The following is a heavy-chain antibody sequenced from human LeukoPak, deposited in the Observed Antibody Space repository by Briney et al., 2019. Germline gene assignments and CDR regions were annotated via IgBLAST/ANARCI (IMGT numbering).Heavy chain of an antibody. Sequence: PSETLSLTCAVSGYSISSGYYWGWIRQPPGKGLEWIGSIYHSGSTYYNPSLKSRVTISVDTSKNQFSLKLSSVTAADTAVYYCARTNSVFDPWAREPWSPSPQ. D-gene: IGHD3-10*01. V-gene: IGHV4-38-2*01. J-gene: IGHJ5*02. CDR3: ARTNSVFDP. CDR2: IYHSGST. CDR1: GYSISSGYY.